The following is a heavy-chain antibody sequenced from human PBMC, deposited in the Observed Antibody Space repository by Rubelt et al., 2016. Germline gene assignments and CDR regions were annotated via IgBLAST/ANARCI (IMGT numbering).Heavy chain of an antibody. CDR1: GGSFSGYY. J-gene: IGHJ4*02. CDR3: ARGTAPDDVVVPAAMYYFDY. CDR2: INHSGST. Sequence: QVQLQQWGAGLLKPSETLSLTCAVYGGSFSGYYWSWIRQPPGKGLEWIGEINHSGSTNYNPSLKCRVTISVDTSKNQFSLKLSSVTAADTAVYYCARGTAPDDVVVPAAMYYFDYWGQGTLVTVSS. V-gene: IGHV4-34*01. D-gene: IGHD2-2*01.